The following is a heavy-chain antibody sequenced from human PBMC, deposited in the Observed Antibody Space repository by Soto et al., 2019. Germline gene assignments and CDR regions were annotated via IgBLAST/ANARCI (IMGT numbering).Heavy chain of an antibody. D-gene: IGHD3-22*01. J-gene: IGHJ6*02. CDR2: IYYSGST. Sequence: ASETLSLTCTVSGGSISSYYWSWIRQPPGKGLEWIGYIYYSGSTNYNPSLKSRVTISVDTSKNQFSLRLSSVTAADTAVYYCARDIRDYYDSSGYSEVSYYYGMDVWGQGTTVTVSS. CDR3: ARDIRDYYDSSGYSEVSYYYGMDV. CDR1: GGSISSYY. V-gene: IGHV4-59*01.